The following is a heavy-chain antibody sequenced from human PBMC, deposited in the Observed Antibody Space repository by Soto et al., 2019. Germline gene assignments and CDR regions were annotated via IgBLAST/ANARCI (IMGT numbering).Heavy chain of an antibody. D-gene: IGHD3-16*01. CDR1: GGSISSYY. Sequence: QVQLQESGPGLVKPSETLSLTCTVSGGSISSYYWSWIRQPPGKGLEWIGYIYYSGSTNYNPSLKGRATISVDPSMNQFSLKLSSVTAADTDVYYCARRYGSSLDYWGQGTLVTVSS. V-gene: IGHV4-59*08. CDR2: IYYSGST. J-gene: IGHJ4*02. CDR3: ARRYGSSLDY.